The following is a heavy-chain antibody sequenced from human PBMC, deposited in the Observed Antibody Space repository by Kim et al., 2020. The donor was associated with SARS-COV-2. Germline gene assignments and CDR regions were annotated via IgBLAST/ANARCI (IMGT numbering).Heavy chain of an antibody. V-gene: IGHV3-30*04. CDR2: ISYDGSNK. D-gene: IGHD6-13*01. CDR3: ARDESSSWYIDY. CDR1: GFTFSSYA. Sequence: GGSLRLSCAASGFTFSSYAMHWVRQAPGKGLEWVAVISYDGSNKYYADSVKGRFTISRDNSKNTLYLQMNSLRAEDTAVYYCARDESSSWYIDYWGQGTLVTVSS. J-gene: IGHJ4*02.